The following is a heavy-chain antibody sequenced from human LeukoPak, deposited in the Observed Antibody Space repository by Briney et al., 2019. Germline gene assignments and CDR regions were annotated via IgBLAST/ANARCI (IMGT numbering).Heavy chain of an antibody. CDR1: GYTFTSYY. CDR3: AKEGLRVGAPRNYFDY. Sequence: GASVKVSCKASGYTFTSYYMHWMRQAPGHRLEWMGWITADDGDTKYSEDLQGRVTITSDTSATTTYIELSSLTSEDMAVYYCAKEGLRVGAPRNYFDYWGQGTLVTVSS. V-gene: IGHV1-3*03. CDR2: ITADDGDT. D-gene: IGHD1-26*01. J-gene: IGHJ4*02.